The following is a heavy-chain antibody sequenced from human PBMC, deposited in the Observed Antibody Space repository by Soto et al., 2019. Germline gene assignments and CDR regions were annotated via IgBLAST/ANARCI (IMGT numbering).Heavy chain of an antibody. V-gene: IGHV4-31*03. D-gene: IGHD2-15*01. CDR2: IFHSGST. Sequence: PSETXSLTCSVSRAFINSGGFYYSWIRQPPGKGLEWLGYIFHSGSTLYNPSLRGRLTLSADTSRNQLSLYLTSVTAADTAVYYCVRGGIAGHWFDPWGQGILVTVSS. CDR3: VRGGIAGHWFDP. CDR1: RAFINSGGFY. J-gene: IGHJ5*02.